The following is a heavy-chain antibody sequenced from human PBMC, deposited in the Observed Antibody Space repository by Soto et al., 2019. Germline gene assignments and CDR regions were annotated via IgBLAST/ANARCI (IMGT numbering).Heavy chain of an antibody. CDR3: ARGKRYTNDC. Sequence: QVQLVQSGAEVKKPGASVKVSCKASGYTFSNYDINWVRQATGQGLEWMGWMSPDSGRTGYAQKFQGRVTMTRNKASSTAYMELSRLRSEDTAVYYCARGKRYTNDCWGQGTLVTVSS. D-gene: IGHD2-2*02. J-gene: IGHJ4*02. V-gene: IGHV1-8*01. CDR2: MSPDSGRT. CDR1: GYTFSNYD.